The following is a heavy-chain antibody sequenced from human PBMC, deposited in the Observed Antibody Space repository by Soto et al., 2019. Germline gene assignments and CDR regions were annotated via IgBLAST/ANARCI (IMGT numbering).Heavy chain of an antibody. J-gene: IGHJ6*03. Sequence: SETLSLTCAVYGGSFSGYYWSWIRQPPGKGLEWIGEINHSGSTNYNPSLKSRVTISVDTSKNQFSLKLSSVTAADTAVYYCARERLIPSYCSGGSCYYNSYYYYYYMDVWGKGTTVTVSS. CDR3: ARERLIPSYCSGGSCYYNSYYYYYYMDV. V-gene: IGHV4-34*01. CDR1: GGSFSGYY. D-gene: IGHD2-15*01. CDR2: INHSGST.